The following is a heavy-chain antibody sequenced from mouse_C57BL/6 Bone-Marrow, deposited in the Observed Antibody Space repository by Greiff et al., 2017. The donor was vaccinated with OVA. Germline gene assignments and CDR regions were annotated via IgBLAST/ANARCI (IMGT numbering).Heavy chain of an antibody. CDR3: ARGPITTVVAGDDFDD. J-gene: IGHJ2*01. CDR1: GYTFTSHW. D-gene: IGHD1-1*01. Sequence: QVQLQQSGPELVRPGASVKISCKAPGYTFTSHWMQWVRQRPGQGLEWIGEIFPGSGSTYYNEKFKGKATLTVDTSSSTAYMQLSSLTSEDSAVYFCARGPITTVVAGDDFDDWGQGTTLTVSS. CDR2: IFPGSGST. V-gene: IGHV1-56*01.